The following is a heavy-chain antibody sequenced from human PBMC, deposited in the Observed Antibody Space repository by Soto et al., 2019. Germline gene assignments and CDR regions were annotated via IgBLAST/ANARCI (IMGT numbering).Heavy chain of an antibody. D-gene: IGHD2-8*01. CDR2: IIPIFGTA. J-gene: IGHJ6*02. CDR1: GGTFSSYA. CDR3: ARDREMVYAFVRYYYYGMDV. V-gene: IGHV1-69*13. Sequence: SVKVSCKASGGTFSSYAISWVRQAPGQGLEWMGGIIPIFGTANYAQKFQGRVTITADESTSTAYMELSSLRSEDTAVYYCARDREMVYAFVRYYYYGMDVWGQGTTVTVSS.